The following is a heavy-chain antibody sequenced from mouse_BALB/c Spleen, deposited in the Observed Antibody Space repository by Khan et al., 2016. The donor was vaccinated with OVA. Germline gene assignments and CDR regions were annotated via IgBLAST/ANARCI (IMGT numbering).Heavy chain of an antibody. CDR2: IYPGTGST. Sequence: QVQLQQSGAELVRPGASVKLSCKTSGYILTSYWIHWVKQRSGQGLAWIARIYPGTGSTYYNEKFKGKATLTADKSSSTAYMLLSSLKSEDSAVXYCAIGWYDNRAMYYWGQGTSLTVSS. J-gene: IGHJ4*01. CDR3: AIGWYDNRAMYY. V-gene: IGHV1S132*01. D-gene: IGHD2-10*02. CDR1: GYILTSYW.